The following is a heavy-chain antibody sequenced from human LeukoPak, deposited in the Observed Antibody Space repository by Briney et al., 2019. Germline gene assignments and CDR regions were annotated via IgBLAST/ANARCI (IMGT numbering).Heavy chain of an antibody. Sequence: GGSLRLSCAASGFTFSSYAMSWVRQAPGKGLEWVSAISGSGGSTYYADSMKGRFTISRDNSKNTLYLQMNSLRAEDTAVYYCAKGSQYSSSPFGYWGQGTPVTVSS. V-gene: IGHV3-23*01. CDR3: AKGSQYSSSPFGY. J-gene: IGHJ4*02. CDR1: GFTFSSYA. CDR2: ISGSGGST. D-gene: IGHD6-13*01.